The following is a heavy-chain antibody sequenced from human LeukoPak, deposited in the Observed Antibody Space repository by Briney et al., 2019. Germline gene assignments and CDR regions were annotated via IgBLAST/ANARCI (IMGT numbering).Heavy chain of an antibody. D-gene: IGHD2-15*01. CDR2: IYTSGST. CDR1: GGSISSGSYY. J-gene: IGHJ4*02. Sequence: SETLSLTCTVSGGSISSGSYYWSWIRQPAGKGLEWIGRIYTSGSTNYNPSLKSRVTISLDTSKNQFSLKLSSVTAADTAVYYCARDAPTAYCIGGTRYFDYWGQGTLVTVSS. V-gene: IGHV4-61*02. CDR3: ARDAPTAYCIGGTRYFDY.